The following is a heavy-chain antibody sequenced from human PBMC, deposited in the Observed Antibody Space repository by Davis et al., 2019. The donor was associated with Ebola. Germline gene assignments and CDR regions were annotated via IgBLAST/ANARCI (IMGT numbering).Heavy chain of an antibody. V-gene: IGHV4-59*01. J-gene: IGHJ5*02. CDR2: IYYSGST. CDR1: GGSISSYY. D-gene: IGHD6-19*01. Sequence: MPGGSLRLSCTVSGGSISSYYWSWIRQPPGKGLEWIGYIYYSGSTNYNPSLKSRVTISVDTSKNQFSLKLSSVTAADTAVYYCARDESIAVAGPRGWFDPWGQGILVTVSS. CDR3: ARDESIAVAGPRGWFDP.